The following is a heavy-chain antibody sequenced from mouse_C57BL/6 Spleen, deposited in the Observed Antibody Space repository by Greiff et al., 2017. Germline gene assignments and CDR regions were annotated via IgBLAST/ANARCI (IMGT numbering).Heavy chain of an antibody. V-gene: IGHV8-12*01. CDR2: IYWDDDK. CDR1: GFSLSTSGMG. D-gene: IGHD5-5*01. J-gene: IGHJ2*01. Sequence: QVTLKESGPGILQSSQTLSLTCSFSGFSLSTSGMGVSWIRQPSGKGLEWLAHIYWDDDKRSNPSLKSRLTISTDTSRNQVFLKITSVDTADTATYYCARRSTTYYFDYWGQGTTLTVSS. CDR3: ARRSTTYYFDY.